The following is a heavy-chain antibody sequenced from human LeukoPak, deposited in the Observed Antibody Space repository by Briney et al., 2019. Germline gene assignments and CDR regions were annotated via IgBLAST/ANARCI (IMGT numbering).Heavy chain of an antibody. J-gene: IGHJ4*02. V-gene: IGHV4-39*01. Sequence: SETLSLTCTVSGGSISSGPYYWGWIRQPPGKGLEWIGNIYYGENTYYNPSLKSRVTISIDTSKNQFYLKLSSLTAADTAVYYCARLLVFGVVIHRYYFDYWGQGTLVTVSS. D-gene: IGHD3-3*01. CDR1: GGSISSGPYY. CDR3: ARLLVFGVVIHRYYFDY. CDR2: IYYGENT.